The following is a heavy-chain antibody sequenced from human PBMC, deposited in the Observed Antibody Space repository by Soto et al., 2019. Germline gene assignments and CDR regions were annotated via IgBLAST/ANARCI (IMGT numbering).Heavy chain of an antibody. Sequence: SETLSLTCNVSGGYISTYYWSWIRQPAGKGLEWIGRIHASGNTDYNPSLKSRVTMSVDTSKNQFSLRLTSLTAADTAVYYCARTPGWYFDVWGQGXLVTVSS. D-gene: IGHD6-19*01. CDR3: ARTPGWYFDV. CDR2: IHASGNT. CDR1: GGYISTYY. V-gene: IGHV4-4*07. J-gene: IGHJ4*02.